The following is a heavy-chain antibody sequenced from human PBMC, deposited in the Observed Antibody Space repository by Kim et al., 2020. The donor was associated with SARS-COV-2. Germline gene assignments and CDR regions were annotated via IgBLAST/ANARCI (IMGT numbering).Heavy chain of an antibody. CDR2: IKQDGSEK. CDR1: GFTFSSYW. J-gene: IGHJ6*02. CDR3: ARGSHRVGNYYGMDV. V-gene: IGHV3-7*03. D-gene: IGHD1-26*01. Sequence: GGSLRLSCAASGFTFSSYWMSWVRQAPGKGLEWVANIKQDGSEKYYVDSVKGRFTISRDNAKNSLYLQMNSLRAEDTAVYYCARGSHRVGNYYGMDVWGQGTTVTVSS.